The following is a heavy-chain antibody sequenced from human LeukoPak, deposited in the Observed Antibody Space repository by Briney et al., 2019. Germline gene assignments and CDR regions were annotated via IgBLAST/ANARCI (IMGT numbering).Heavy chain of an antibody. CDR3: ASGGRSSGWYGSYFDY. CDR1: GFTFSSYA. D-gene: IGHD6-19*01. CDR2: ISYDGSNK. Sequence: GGSLRLSCAASGFTFSSYAMHWVRQAPGKGLEWVAVISYDGSNKYYADSVKGRFTISRDNSKNTLYLQMNSLRAEDTAVYYCASGGRSSGWYGSYFDYWGQGTLVTVSS. V-gene: IGHV3-30*04. J-gene: IGHJ4*02.